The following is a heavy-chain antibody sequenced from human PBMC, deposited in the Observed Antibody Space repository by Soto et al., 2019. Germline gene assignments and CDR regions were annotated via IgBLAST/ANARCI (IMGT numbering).Heavy chain of an antibody. D-gene: IGHD3-10*01. CDR3: ARDETYYYGSGSYEAYYGMDV. CDR1: GFTFSSYS. V-gene: IGHV3-48*02. CDR2: ISSSSSTI. Sequence: PGGSLRLSCAASGFTFSSYSMNWVRQAPGKGLEWVSYISSSSSTIYYADSVKGRFTISRDNAKNSLYLQMNSLRDEDTAVYYCARDETYYYGSGSYEAYYGMDVWGQGTTVTVSS. J-gene: IGHJ6*02.